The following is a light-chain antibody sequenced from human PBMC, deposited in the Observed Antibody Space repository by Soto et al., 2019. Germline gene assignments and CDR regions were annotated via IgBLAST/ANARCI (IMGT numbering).Light chain of an antibody. Sequence: DIQLTQSPSTLSASVGERVTITCRASQTVNTWSARYQHKPGKAPKLLIYDASVLETGVPSRFSGFSSGTEFTLTISSLQPDDFATYFCQQYNSYSPEGLTFGGGTKVEI. CDR1: QTVNTW. CDR3: QQYNSYSPEGLT. J-gene: IGKJ4*01. V-gene: IGKV1-5*01. CDR2: DAS.